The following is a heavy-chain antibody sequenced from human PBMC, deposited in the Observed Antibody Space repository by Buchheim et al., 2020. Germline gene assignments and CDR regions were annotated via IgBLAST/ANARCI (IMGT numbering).Heavy chain of an antibody. CDR2: IYYSGTT. Sequence: QVQLQESGPGLVKPSETLSLTCTVSGGSVSSGSYYWSWIRQPPGKGLEWIGFIYYSGTTNYNPSLKSRVTISVDTSKNQFSLKLSSVTAADTAVYYCARSWVNYYGEAALYYYMDVWGKGTT. D-gene: IGHD4-17*01. J-gene: IGHJ6*03. CDR3: ARSWVNYYGEAALYYYMDV. V-gene: IGHV4-61*01. CDR1: GGSVSSGSYY.